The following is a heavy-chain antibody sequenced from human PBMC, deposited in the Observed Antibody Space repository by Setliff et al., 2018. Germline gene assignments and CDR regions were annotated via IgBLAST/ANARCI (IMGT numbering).Heavy chain of an antibody. CDR3: ARRVDYDFWSGHTDY. V-gene: IGHV4-4*02. CDR1: GGSISSSNW. J-gene: IGHJ4*02. D-gene: IGHD3-3*01. CDR2: IYHSGST. Sequence: SETLSLTCAVSGGSISSSNWWSWVRQPPGKGLEWVGEIYHSGSTNYNPSLKSRVTISVDKSKNQFSLKLSSVTAADTAVYYCARRVDYDFWSGHTDYWGQGTLVTVSS.